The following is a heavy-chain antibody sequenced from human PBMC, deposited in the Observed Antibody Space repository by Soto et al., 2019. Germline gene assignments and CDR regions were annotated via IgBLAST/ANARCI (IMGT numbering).Heavy chain of an antibody. CDR2: INHSGST. CDR3: ARGLGRTSTWFDP. J-gene: IGHJ5*02. Sequence: PSETLSLTCAVYGGSFSGYYWSWIRQPPGKGLEWIGEINHSGSTNYNPSLKSRVTISVDTSKNQFSLKLSSVTAADTAVYYCARGLGRTSTWFDPWGQGTLVTVSS. V-gene: IGHV4-34*01. CDR1: GGSFSGYY. D-gene: IGHD6-6*01.